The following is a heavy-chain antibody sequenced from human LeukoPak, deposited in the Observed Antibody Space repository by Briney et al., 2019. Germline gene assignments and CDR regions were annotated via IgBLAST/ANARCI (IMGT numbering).Heavy chain of an antibody. Sequence: GGSLRLSCAASGFTFSSYSMNWVRQARGKGLEWISYISSSISTIYYADSVKGRFTISRDNAKNSLSLQMNSLRAEDTAVYYCTGVPYSYGFSSDYWGQGTLVTVSS. D-gene: IGHD5-18*01. V-gene: IGHV3-48*01. CDR1: GFTFSSYS. J-gene: IGHJ4*02. CDR2: ISSSISTI. CDR3: TGVPYSYGFSSDY.